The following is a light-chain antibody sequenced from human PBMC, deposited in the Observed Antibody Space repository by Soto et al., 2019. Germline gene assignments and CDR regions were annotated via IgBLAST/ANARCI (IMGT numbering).Light chain of an antibody. CDR1: QTISSW. V-gene: IGKV1-5*03. Sequence: NPSSFPLSGICRNKVNLTFRASQTISSWLAWYQQKPGKAPKLLIYKASTLKSGVPSRFSGSGSGTEFTLTISSLQPDDFATYYCQHYNSYSEAFGQGTKVDIK. CDR3: QHYNSYSEA. J-gene: IGKJ1*01. CDR2: KAS.